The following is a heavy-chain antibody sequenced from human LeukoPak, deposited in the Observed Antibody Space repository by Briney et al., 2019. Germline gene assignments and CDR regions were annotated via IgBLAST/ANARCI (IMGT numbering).Heavy chain of an antibody. CDR1: GGSFSGYY. J-gene: IGHJ6*04. D-gene: IGHD2-2*02. CDR3: GAVAAIRSYYGMDV. CDR2: INHSGST. V-gene: IGHV4-34*01. Sequence: SETLSLTCAVYGGSFSGYYWSWIRQPPGKGLEWIGKINHSGSTNYNPSLKRRVTISVDTSKNQFSLKLSSVTAADTAIYYCGAVAAIRSYYGMDVWGKGTTVTVSS.